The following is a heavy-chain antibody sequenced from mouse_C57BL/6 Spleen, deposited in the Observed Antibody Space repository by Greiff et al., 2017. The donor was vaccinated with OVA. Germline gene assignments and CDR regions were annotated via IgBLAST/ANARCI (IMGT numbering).Heavy chain of an antibody. Sequence: QVQLKESGPGLVAPSQRLSITCTVSGFSLTSSGVSWVRQPPGKGLEWLGVIWGDGSTHYHSDLISRLSISNDNSKSQVFLKLNSLQTDDTATYYCAKKDDGSLYYAMYYWGQGTSVTVAS. D-gene: IGHD2-3*01. CDR1: GFSLTSSG. CDR3: AKKDDGSLYYAMYY. V-gene: IGHV2-3*01. J-gene: IGHJ4*01. CDR2: IWGDGST.